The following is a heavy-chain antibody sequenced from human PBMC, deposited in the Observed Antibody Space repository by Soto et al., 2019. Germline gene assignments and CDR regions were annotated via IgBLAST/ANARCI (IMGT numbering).Heavy chain of an antibody. J-gene: IGHJ4*02. V-gene: IGHV4-34*01. CDR3: ARVRLVALAHTLNDY. Sequence: SETLSLTCAVYGGSFSGYYWSWIRQPPGKGLEWIGEINHSGSTNYNPSLKSRVTISVDTSKNQFSLKLSSVTAADTAVYYCARVRLVALAHTLNDYWCQGTLVT. CDR1: GGSFSGYY. D-gene: IGHD6-6*01. CDR2: INHSGST.